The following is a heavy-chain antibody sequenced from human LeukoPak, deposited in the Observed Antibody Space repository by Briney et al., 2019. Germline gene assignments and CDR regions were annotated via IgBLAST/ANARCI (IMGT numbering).Heavy chain of an antibody. Sequence: GGPLRLSCEASGFTFGNFGMTWVRQAPGKGLQWVSGITGSSTWTYYAASVKGRFTVSRDNSQNTLHLQMNSLRGEDTAVYYCAKAAARYCSIPTCNVADYWGQGTLVTVSS. J-gene: IGHJ4*02. CDR3: AKAAARYCSIPTCNVADY. V-gene: IGHV3-23*01. D-gene: IGHD2-2*01. CDR1: GFTFGNFG. CDR2: ITGSSTWT.